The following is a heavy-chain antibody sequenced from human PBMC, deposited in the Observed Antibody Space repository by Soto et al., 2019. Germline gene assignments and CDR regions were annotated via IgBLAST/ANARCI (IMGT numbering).Heavy chain of an antibody. V-gene: IGHV3-33*01. J-gene: IGHJ3*02. CDR2: IWYDGSNK. CDR3: ARDPPPSIVGAFDI. Sequence: GGSLRLSCAASGFTFSSYGMHWVRQAPGKGLEWVAVIWYDGSNKYYADSVKGRFTISRDNSKNTLYLQMNSLRAEDTAVYYCARDPPPSIVGAFDIWGQGTMVTVSS. CDR1: GFTFSSYG. D-gene: IGHD1-26*01.